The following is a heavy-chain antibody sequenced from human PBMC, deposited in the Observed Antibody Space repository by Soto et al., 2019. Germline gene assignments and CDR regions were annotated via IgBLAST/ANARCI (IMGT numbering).Heavy chain of an antibody. CDR1: GFTFSSYA. CDR3: AKPPNTWIQLFHLYYMDV. Sequence: GGSLRLSCAASGFTFSSYAMSWVRQAPGKGLEWVSAISGSGGSTYYADSVKGRFTISRDNSKNTLYLQMNSLRAEDTAVYYCAKPPNTWIQLFHLYYMDVWGKGTTVTVSS. V-gene: IGHV3-23*01. J-gene: IGHJ6*03. D-gene: IGHD5-18*01. CDR2: ISGSGGST.